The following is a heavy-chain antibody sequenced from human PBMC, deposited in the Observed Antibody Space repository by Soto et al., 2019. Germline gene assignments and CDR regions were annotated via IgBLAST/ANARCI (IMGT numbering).Heavy chain of an antibody. CDR3: ARHRHPRGTVGATSPLDP. J-gene: IGHJ5*02. D-gene: IGHD1-26*01. CDR2: HYSGGST. V-gene: IGHV3-53*01. Sequence: PGVSLTLSFSISGFSVSSHYLSWVRQTPGKGLEWVSVHYSGGSTYYADSVQGRFTISRDKSNSTLYLQMRRVRAEDTAVYFCARHRHPRGTVGATSPLDPWGQGTQVTVSS. CDR1: GFSVSSHY.